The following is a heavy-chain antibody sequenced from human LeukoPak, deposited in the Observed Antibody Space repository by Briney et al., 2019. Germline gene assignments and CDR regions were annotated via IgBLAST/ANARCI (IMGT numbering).Heavy chain of an antibody. Sequence: KSSETLSLTCTVSGGSFSSYFWSWIRQPAGKGLEWIGRIYTSGSTNCNPSLKSRVIMSVDTSKNQFSLKLSSVTAADTAVYYCARLRSGDIRLHRLFDYWGQGTLVTVSS. CDR3: ARLRSGDIRLHRLFDY. D-gene: IGHD2-15*01. V-gene: IGHV4-4*07. CDR1: GGSFSSYF. CDR2: IYTSGST. J-gene: IGHJ4*02.